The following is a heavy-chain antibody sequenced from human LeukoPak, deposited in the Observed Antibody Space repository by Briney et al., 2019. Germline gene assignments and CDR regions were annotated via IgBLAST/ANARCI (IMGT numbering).Heavy chain of an antibody. Sequence: SETLSLTCTVSGGSISSSSYYWGWVRQPPGKGLDWIGSIYYSGSTYYNPSLKSRVTISVDTSKNQFSLKLSSVTAADTAVYYCARYSSGYYQYYFDYWGQGTLVTVSS. CDR2: IYYSGST. CDR3: ARYSSGYYQYYFDY. V-gene: IGHV4-39*01. J-gene: IGHJ4*02. CDR1: GGSISSSSYY. D-gene: IGHD3-22*01.